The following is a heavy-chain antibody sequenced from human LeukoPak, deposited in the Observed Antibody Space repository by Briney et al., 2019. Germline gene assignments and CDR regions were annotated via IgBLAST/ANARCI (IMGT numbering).Heavy chain of an antibody. Sequence: PSQTLSLTCTVSGGSISSGDYYWSWIRQPPGKGLEWIGYIYYSGSTNYNPSLKSRVTISVDTSKNQFSLKLSSVTAADTAVYYCARDRQAYCGGDCYSDWYFDLWGRGTLVTVSS. J-gene: IGHJ2*01. CDR1: GGSISSGDYY. D-gene: IGHD2-21*02. CDR2: IYYSGST. CDR3: ARDRQAYCGGDCYSDWYFDL. V-gene: IGHV4-30-4*01.